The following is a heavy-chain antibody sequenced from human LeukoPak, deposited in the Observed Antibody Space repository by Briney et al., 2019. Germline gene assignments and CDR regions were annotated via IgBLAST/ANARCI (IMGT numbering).Heavy chain of an antibody. J-gene: IGHJ4*02. CDR3: ARDPGYYDTSGYPAYFDH. CDR2: IYHSGST. CDR1: GGSISSGGYY. D-gene: IGHD3-22*01. V-gene: IGHV4-30-2*01. Sequence: PSETLSLTCTVSGGSISSGGYYWSWIRQPPGKGLEWIGYIYHSGSTYYNPSLKSRVTISVDRSKNQFSLKLSSVTAADTAVYYCARDPGYYDTSGYPAYFDHWGQGALVTVSS.